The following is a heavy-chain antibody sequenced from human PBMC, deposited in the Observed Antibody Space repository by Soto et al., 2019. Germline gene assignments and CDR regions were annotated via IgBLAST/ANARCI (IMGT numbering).Heavy chain of an antibody. CDR2: IYHSGST. CDR3: ARGSYYYDSSGYYHY. CDR1: GGSISSYY. J-gene: IGHJ4*02. Sequence: PSETLSLTCTVSGGSISSYYWSWSRQPPGKGLEWIGYIYHSGSTYYNPSLKSRVTISVDRSKNQFSLKLSSVTAADTAVYDCARGSYYYDSSGYYHYWGQGNLVTVS. D-gene: IGHD3-22*01. V-gene: IGHV4-4*09.